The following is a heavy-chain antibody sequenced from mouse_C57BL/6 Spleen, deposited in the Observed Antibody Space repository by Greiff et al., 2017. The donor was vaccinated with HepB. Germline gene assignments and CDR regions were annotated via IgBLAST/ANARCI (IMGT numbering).Heavy chain of an antibody. D-gene: IGHD2-12*01. CDR3: ARSYYAY. CDR2: IYPGDGDI. V-gene: IGHV1-82*01. CDR1: GYAFSSSW. J-gene: IGHJ3*01. Sequence: QVQLQQSGPELVKPGASVKISCKASGYAFSSSWMNWVKQRPGKGLEWIGRIYPGDGDINYNGKFKGKATLTADKSSSTAYMQLSSLTSEDSSVYFCARSYYAYWGQGTLVTVSA.